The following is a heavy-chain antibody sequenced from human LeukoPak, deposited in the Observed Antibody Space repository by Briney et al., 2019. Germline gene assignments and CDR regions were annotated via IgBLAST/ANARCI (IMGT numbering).Heavy chain of an antibody. V-gene: IGHV1-2*02. CDR3: ARDLGMTYYYGSGSYYPFDY. Sequence: ASVKVSCKASGYTFTGYYMHWVRQAPGQGLEWMGWINPNSGGTNYAQKFQGRVTMTRDTSISTAYMELSRLRSNDTAVYYCARDLGMTYYYGSGSYYPFDYWGQGTLVTVSS. D-gene: IGHD3-10*01. CDR1: GYTFTGYY. J-gene: IGHJ4*02. CDR2: INPNSGGT.